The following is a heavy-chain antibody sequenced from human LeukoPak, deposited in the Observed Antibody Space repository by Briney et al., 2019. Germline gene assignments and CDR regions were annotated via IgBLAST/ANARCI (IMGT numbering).Heavy chain of an antibody. Sequence: GRSLRLSCAASGFTFSSYGMHWVRQAPGKGLEWVAVIWYDGSNKYYADSVKGRFTISRDNSKSTLYLQMNSLRAEDTAVYYCARGQPTGEYYFDYWGQGTLVTVSS. V-gene: IGHV3-33*01. D-gene: IGHD1-14*01. CDR2: IWYDGSNK. J-gene: IGHJ4*02. CDR3: ARGQPTGEYYFDY. CDR1: GFTFSSYG.